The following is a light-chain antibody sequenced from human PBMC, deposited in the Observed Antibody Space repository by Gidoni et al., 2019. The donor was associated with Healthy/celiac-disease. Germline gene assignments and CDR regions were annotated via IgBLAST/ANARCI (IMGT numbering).Light chain of an antibody. CDR3: QQSYSTPGIFT. CDR1: QSISSY. J-gene: IGKJ3*01. V-gene: IGKV1-39*01. Sequence: DIQMTQSPSSLSASVGDRVTITCRASQSISSYLNWYQQKPGKAPKLLIYAASSLQSGVPSRCSGSGSGTDFTLTISSLQPEDFATYYCQQSYSTPGIFTCGPGTKVDIK. CDR2: AAS.